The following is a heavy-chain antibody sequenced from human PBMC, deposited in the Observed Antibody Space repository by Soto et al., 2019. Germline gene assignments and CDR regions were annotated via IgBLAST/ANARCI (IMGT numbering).Heavy chain of an antibody. J-gene: IGHJ4*02. CDR3: AKDASGSYYEDYFDY. Sequence: QVQLVESGGGVVQPGRSLRLSCAASGFTFSSYGMHWVRQAPGKGLEWVAVISYDGSNKYYADSVKGRFTISRDNSKNTRYLQMNSLRAEDTAVYYCAKDASGSYYEDYFDYWGQGTLVTVSS. D-gene: IGHD1-26*01. V-gene: IGHV3-30*18. CDR1: GFTFSSYG. CDR2: ISYDGSNK.